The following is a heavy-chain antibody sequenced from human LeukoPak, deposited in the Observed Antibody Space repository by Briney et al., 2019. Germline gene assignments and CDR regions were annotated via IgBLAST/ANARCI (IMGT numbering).Heavy chain of an antibody. CDR2: IISMFDTA. Sequence: ASVQVSCKASGGTFRSYPFSWVGQAPGRGVEGMGGIISMFDTADFAQKFQGRVTITANTSTSTAYMQLSSLRSEDTAVYYCARGVDIVATLGYWGQGTLVTVSS. CDR3: ARGVDIVATLGY. CDR1: GGTFRSYP. J-gene: IGHJ4*02. V-gene: IGHV1-69*06. D-gene: IGHD5-12*01.